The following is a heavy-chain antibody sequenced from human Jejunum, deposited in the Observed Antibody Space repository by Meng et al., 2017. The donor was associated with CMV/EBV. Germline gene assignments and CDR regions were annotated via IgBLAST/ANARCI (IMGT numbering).Heavy chain of an antibody. CDR1: GPSTSGYY. V-gene: IGHV4-59*01. D-gene: IGHD3-16*01. Sequence: VSGPSTSGYYGHWLRQTPGKGLEWIGCVDYSGPTKYNPSLKGRVTISVDTSKSQFSLELRSVIATDTAVFYCARGWGTTSPWDYWGQGTLVTVSS. CDR2: VDYSGPT. CDR3: ARGWGTTSPWDY. J-gene: IGHJ4*02.